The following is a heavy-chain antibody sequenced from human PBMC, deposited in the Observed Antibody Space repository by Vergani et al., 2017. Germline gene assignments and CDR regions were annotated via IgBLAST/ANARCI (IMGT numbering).Heavy chain of an antibody. V-gene: IGHV3-23*01. CDR1: GFTFSSYA. J-gene: IGHJ4*02. CDR2: ISGSGGST. D-gene: IGHD2-2*01. Sequence: EVQLLESGGGLVQPGGSLRLSCAASGFTFSSYAMSWVRQAPGKGLEWVSAISGSGGSTYYADSVKGRFTISRDNSKNTLYLQMNSLRAEDTAVYYCAKDPPIYCSSTSCYFRGRYFDYWGQGTLVTVSS. CDR3: AKDPPIYCSSTSCYFRGRYFDY.